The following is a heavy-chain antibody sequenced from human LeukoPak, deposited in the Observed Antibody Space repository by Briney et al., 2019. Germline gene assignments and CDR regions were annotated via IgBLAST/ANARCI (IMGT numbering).Heavy chain of an antibody. CDR3: ARDRGATVTTYYYYYYGMDV. V-gene: IGHV4-59*11. D-gene: IGHD4-17*01. Sequence: PSETLSLTCTVSGGSISSHYWSWIRQPPGKGLEWIGYIYYSGSTNYNPSLKSRVTISVDTSKNQFSLKLSSVTAADTAVYYCARDRGATVTTYYYYYYGMDVWGQGTTVTVSS. CDR2: IYYSGST. CDR1: GGSISSHY. J-gene: IGHJ6*02.